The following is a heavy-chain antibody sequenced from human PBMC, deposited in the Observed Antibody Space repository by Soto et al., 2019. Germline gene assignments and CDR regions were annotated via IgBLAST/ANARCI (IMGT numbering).Heavy chain of an antibody. CDR3: ARNMVVTATDWYFDL. V-gene: IGHV4-39*01. CDR1: GGSISSGTYY. Sequence: PSETLSLTCTVSGGSISSGTYYWGWIRQPPGKGLEWIGSIFYSGTTYYNPSLKSRVTISVDTSKNQFSLKLSSVTAADTDVYYCARNMVVTATDWYFDLWGSGTLVTVSS. J-gene: IGHJ2*01. D-gene: IGHD2-21*02. CDR2: IFYSGTT.